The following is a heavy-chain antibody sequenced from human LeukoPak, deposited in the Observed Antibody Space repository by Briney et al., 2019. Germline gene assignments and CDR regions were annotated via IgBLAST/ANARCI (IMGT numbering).Heavy chain of an antibody. CDR1: GFTFSSYA. Sequence: GGSLRLSCAASGFTFSSYAMSWVRQAPGKGLEWVSAISGSGGSTYYADSVKGRFTISRDNSKNTLYLQMNSLRAEDTAVYYCASCSVVPCFHFDYWGQGTLVTVSS. V-gene: IGHV3-23*01. D-gene: IGHD3-10*02. CDR2: ISGSGGST. CDR3: ASCSVVPCFHFDY. J-gene: IGHJ4*02.